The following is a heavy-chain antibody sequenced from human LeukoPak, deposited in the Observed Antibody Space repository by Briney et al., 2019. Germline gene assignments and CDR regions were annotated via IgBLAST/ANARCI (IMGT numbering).Heavy chain of an antibody. V-gene: IGHV3-30*02. D-gene: IGHD4/OR15-4a*01. CDR2: IRYDGSNK. CDR1: GFTFSSYG. CDR3: ARRAGAYSHPYDY. J-gene: IGHJ4*02. Sequence: GGSLRLSCAASGFTFSSYGMHWVRQAPGKGLEWVAFIRYDGSNKYYAGSVKGRFTISRDNSKNTLYLQMNSLRAEDTAVYYCARRAGAYSHPYDYWGQGTLVTVSS.